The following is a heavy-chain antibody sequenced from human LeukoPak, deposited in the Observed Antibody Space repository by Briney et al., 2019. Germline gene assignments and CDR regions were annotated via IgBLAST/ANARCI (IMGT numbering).Heavy chain of an antibody. CDR1: GGTFSSYA. CDR2: IIPIFGTA. CDR3: ARDQEAYCGGDCYSVFQH. D-gene: IGHD2-21*01. V-gene: IGHV1-69*05. Sequence: SVKVSCKASGGTFSSYAISWVRQAPGQGLEWMGRIIPIFGTANYAQKFQGRVTITTDESTSTAYMELSSLRSEDTAVYYCARDQEAYCGGDCYSVFQHWGQGTLVTVSS. J-gene: IGHJ1*01.